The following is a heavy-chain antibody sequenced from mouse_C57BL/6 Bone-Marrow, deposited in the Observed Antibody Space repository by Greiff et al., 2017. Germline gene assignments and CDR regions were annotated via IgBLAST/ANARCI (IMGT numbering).Heavy chain of an antibody. Sequence: QVQLQQSGAELARPGASVKLSCKASGYTFTSYGISWVKQRTGQGLEWIGEIYPRSGNTYYNEKFKGKATLTADKSSSPAYMELRSLTSEDSAVYFCAREGNYYGSLWYFDVWGTGTTVTVSS. CDR2: IYPRSGNT. CDR3: AREGNYYGSLWYFDV. CDR1: GYTFTSYG. J-gene: IGHJ1*03. V-gene: IGHV1-81*01. D-gene: IGHD1-1*01.